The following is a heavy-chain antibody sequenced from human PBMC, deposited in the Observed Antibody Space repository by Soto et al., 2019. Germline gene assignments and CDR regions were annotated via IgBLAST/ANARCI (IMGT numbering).Heavy chain of an antibody. CDR3: AKATATGGGAFEI. Sequence: EVQMLESGGGLAQPGGSLRLSCAVSGFICSSYDMSWVRQAPGKGLAWVSTILVAGSQHYEDSVQGRFTISRDTPKNTVFLYMNSLTAGDTAVYYCAKATATGGGAFEIYGQGTMVTVSS. CDR1: GFICSSYD. J-gene: IGHJ3*02. CDR2: ILVAGSQ. V-gene: IGHV3-23*01. D-gene: IGHD2-8*02.